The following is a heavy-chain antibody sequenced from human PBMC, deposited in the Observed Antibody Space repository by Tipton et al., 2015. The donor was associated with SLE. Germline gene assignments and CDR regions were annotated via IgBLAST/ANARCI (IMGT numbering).Heavy chain of an antibody. CDR1: GFMFSSYW. Sequence: SLRLSCAASGFMFSSYWMNWVRQAPGKGLEWVAAINPDGSEIYYIDSVKGRFTISRDNAKNSLFLQMNSLRAEDTAVYFCATGNDYCYSYWGQGSLVTVSS. D-gene: IGHD2-21*01. CDR2: INPDGSEI. CDR3: ATGNDYCYSY. J-gene: IGHJ4*02. V-gene: IGHV3-7*01.